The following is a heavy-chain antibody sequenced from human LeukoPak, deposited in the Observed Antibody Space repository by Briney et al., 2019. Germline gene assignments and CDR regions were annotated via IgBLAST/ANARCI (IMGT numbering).Heavy chain of an antibody. Sequence: SETLSLTCTVSGGSISSSSYYWGWIRQPPGKGLEWIGSIYYSGSTYYNPSLKSRVTISVDTSKNQFSLKLSSVAAADTAVYYCARWWELLSWFDPWGQGTLVTASS. J-gene: IGHJ5*02. D-gene: IGHD1-26*01. V-gene: IGHV4-39*01. CDR2: IYYSGST. CDR3: ARWWELLSWFDP. CDR1: GGSISSSSYY.